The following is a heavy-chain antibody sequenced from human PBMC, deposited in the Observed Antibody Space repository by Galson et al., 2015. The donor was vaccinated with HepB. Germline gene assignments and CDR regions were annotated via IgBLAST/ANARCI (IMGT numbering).Heavy chain of an antibody. D-gene: IGHD5-18*01. J-gene: IGHJ4*02. CDR3: ARGGYNYADY. CDR2: LYYSGST. Sequence: ETLSLTCSVSGGSISSYYWSWIRQPPGKGLEWIAYLYYSGSTNYNPSLKSRVTISVDTSKNQFSLKLSSVTAADTAVYFCARGGYNYADYWGQGTLVTVSS. CDR1: GGSISSYY. V-gene: IGHV4-59*01.